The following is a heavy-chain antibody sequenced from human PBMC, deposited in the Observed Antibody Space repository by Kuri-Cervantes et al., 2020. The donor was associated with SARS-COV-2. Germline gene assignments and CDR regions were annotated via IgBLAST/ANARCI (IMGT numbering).Heavy chain of an antibody. Sequence: ASVKVSCKASGYTFTSYGISWVRQAPGQGPEWMGWISAYNGNTNYAQKLQGRVTMTTDTSTSTAYMELRSLRSDDTAVYYCASRVREDYGEDHWGQGTLVTVSS. V-gene: IGHV1-18*01. CDR2: ISAYNGNT. CDR1: GYTFTSYG. J-gene: IGHJ4*02. D-gene: IGHD4-17*01. CDR3: ASRVREDYGEDH.